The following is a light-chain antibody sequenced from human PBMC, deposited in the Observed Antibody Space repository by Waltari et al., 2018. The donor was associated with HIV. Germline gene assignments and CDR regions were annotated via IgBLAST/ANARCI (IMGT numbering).Light chain of an antibody. CDR2: KDT. CDR3: QSADNSGTSWV. CDR1: PLPKVY. Sequence: SFDLTQPPSVSVSPGQTARLTCPGQPLPKVYAYWYEHKPGQAPILVMYKDTERPSGIPERFSGSSSGPTVTLTITGVQAEDEADYYGQSADNSGTSWVFGGGTKLAVL. J-gene: IGLJ3*02. V-gene: IGLV3-25*03.